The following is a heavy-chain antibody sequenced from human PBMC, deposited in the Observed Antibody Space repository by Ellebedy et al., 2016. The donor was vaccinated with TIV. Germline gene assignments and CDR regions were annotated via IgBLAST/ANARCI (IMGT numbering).Heavy chain of an antibody. CDR3: ARPDYDILTGVPGGYYYYGMDV. CDR1: GGSISSYY. Sequence: SETLSLTCTVSGGSISSYYWSWIRKPPGKGLEWIGYIYYSGSTNYNPSLKSRVTISVDTSKNQFSLKLISVTAADTAVYYCARPDYDILTGVPGGYYYYGMDVWGQGTTVTVSS. D-gene: IGHD3-9*01. CDR2: IYYSGST. V-gene: IGHV4-59*01. J-gene: IGHJ6*02.